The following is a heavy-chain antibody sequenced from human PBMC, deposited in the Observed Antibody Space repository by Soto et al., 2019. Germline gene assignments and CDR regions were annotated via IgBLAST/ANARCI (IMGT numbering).Heavy chain of an antibody. CDR1: GFTFSSYS. CDR3: ARVLGCSSTSCYHDAFDI. V-gene: IGHV3-21*01. D-gene: IGHD2-2*01. J-gene: IGHJ3*02. Sequence: GGSLRLSCAASGFTFSSYSMNWVRQAPGKGLEWVSSISSRSSYIYYADSVKGRFTISRDNAKNSLYLQMNSLSAEDTAVYYCARVLGCSSTSCYHDAFDIWGQGTMVTVSS. CDR2: ISSRSSYI.